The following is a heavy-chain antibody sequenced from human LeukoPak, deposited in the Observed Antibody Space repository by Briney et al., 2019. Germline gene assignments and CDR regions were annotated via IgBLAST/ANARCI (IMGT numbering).Heavy chain of an antibody. CDR1: GFTFSSYS. J-gene: IGHJ4*02. D-gene: IGHD6-13*01. CDR3: AREGSSSWFPFDY. Sequence: PGGSLRLSCAASGFTFSSYSMNWVRQAPGKGLEWVSYISSSGSTIYYADSVKGRFTIYRQKAKSLLYMQMNSMRAEDTAVYYCAREGSSSWFPFDYWGQGTLVTVSS. CDR2: ISSSGSTI. V-gene: IGHV3-48*01.